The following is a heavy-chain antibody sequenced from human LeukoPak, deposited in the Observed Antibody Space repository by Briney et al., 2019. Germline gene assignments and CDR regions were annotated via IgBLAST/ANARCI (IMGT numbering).Heavy chain of an antibody. CDR3: ARTDYDFWSGHLKGEDY. D-gene: IGHD3-3*01. Sequence: ASVKVSCKASGYTFNSYGISWVRQAPGQGLEWMGWISAYNGNTNYAQKLQGRVTMTTDTSTSTAYMELRSLRSDDTAVYYCARTDYDFWSGHLKGEDYWGQGTLVTVSS. CDR2: ISAYNGNT. CDR1: GYTFNSYG. V-gene: IGHV1-18*01. J-gene: IGHJ4*02.